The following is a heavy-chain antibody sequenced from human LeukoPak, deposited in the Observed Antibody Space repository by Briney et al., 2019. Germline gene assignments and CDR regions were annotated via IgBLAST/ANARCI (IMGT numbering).Heavy chain of an antibody. Sequence: GGSLRLSCAASGFTFSSYAMSWVRQAPREGLEWVSAISGSGGSTYYADSVKGRFTISRDNSKNTLYLQMNSLRAEDTAVYYCAKRGDIVVVVADYYFDYWGQGTLVTVSS. CDR1: GFTFSSYA. D-gene: IGHD2-15*01. CDR2: ISGSGGST. V-gene: IGHV3-23*01. J-gene: IGHJ4*02. CDR3: AKRGDIVVVVADYYFDY.